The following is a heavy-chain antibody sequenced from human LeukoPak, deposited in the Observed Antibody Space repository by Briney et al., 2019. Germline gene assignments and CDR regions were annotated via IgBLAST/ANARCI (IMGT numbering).Heavy chain of an antibody. D-gene: IGHD3-22*01. CDR1: GGSISSSSYY. CDR2: IYYSGST. Sequence: SETLSLICTVSGGSISSSSYYWGWIRQPPGKGLEWIVSIYYSGSTYYNPSLKSRVTISVDTSKNQFSLKLSSVTAADTAVYYCAREGLYYYDSSGYYHNWFDPWGQGTLVTVSS. CDR3: AREGLYYYDSSGYYHNWFDP. V-gene: IGHV4-39*07. J-gene: IGHJ5*02.